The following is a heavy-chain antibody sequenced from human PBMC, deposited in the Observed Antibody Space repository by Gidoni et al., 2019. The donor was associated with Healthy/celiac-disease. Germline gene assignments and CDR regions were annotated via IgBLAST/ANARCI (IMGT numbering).Heavy chain of an antibody. Sequence: EVQLVESGGGLVKPGGSLRLSCAASGFTFSSYSMNWVRQAPGKGLEWVSSISSSSSYIYYADSVKGRFTISRDNAKNSLYLQMNSLRAEDTAVYYCARDLKTSSWWGGGWFDPWGQGTLVTVSS. D-gene: IGHD6-13*01. J-gene: IGHJ5*02. CDR2: ISSSSSYI. CDR1: GFTFSSYS. CDR3: ARDLKTSSWWGGGWFDP. V-gene: IGHV3-21*01.